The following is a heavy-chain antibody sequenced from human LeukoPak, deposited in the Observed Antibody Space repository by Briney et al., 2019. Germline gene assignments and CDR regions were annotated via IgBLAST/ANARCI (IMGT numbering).Heavy chain of an antibody. CDR3: AKEVGYSYGSDQYYFDY. J-gene: IGHJ4*02. Sequence: PGRSLGLSCAASGFTFSSYGMHWVRQAPGKGLEWVAVISYDGSNKYYADSVKGRFTTSRDNSKNTLYLQMNSLRAEDTAVYYCAKEVGYSYGSDQYYFDYWGQGTLVTVSS. CDR1: GFTFSSYG. V-gene: IGHV3-30*18. D-gene: IGHD5-18*01. CDR2: ISYDGSNK.